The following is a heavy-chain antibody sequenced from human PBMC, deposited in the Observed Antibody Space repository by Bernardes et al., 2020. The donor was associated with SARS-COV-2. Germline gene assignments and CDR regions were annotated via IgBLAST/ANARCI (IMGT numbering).Heavy chain of an antibody. CDR2: IWYDGSNK. J-gene: IGHJ3*02. D-gene: IGHD3-22*01. Sequence: GGSLRLSCAASGFSFRTYGMHWVRQVPGKGLEWVAFIWYDGSNKYYADSVKGRFTISRDNSKNTLHLQMNRLRADDTALYYCVRDQSRGYDAFDIWGQGTLVTVSS. V-gene: IGHV3-33*01. CDR3: VRDQSRGYDAFDI. CDR1: GFSFRTYG.